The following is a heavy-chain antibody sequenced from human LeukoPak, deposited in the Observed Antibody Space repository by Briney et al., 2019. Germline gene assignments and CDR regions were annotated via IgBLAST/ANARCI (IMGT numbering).Heavy chain of an antibody. CDR2: IYYSVST. CDR3: ASDRSGLSFCF. V-gene: IGHV4-39*01. Sequence: SETLSLTCTASGDSISSSSYYWGWIRQPPGKGLEWIGSIYYSVSTYYNSSLKSRVTISVDTSKNQFSLSLNSVTAADTAVYYCASDRSGLSFCFWGQGTLVTVSS. CDR1: GDSISSSSYY. D-gene: IGHD3-22*01. J-gene: IGHJ4*02.